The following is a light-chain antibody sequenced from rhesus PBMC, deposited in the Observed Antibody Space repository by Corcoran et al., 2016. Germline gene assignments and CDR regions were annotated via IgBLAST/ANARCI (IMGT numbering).Light chain of an antibody. CDR2: GES. V-gene: IGKV3-24*04. CDR1: QSVGSY. J-gene: IGKJ1*01. Sequence: ETVVTQSPATLSLSPGERATLSCRASQSVGSYLAWYQQKPGQAPRLLIYGESRRATGIPARVSGSGSGTDFNLTISSLGPEDVGVYYCQQSSNLWTFGQGTKVEIK. CDR3: QQSSNLWT.